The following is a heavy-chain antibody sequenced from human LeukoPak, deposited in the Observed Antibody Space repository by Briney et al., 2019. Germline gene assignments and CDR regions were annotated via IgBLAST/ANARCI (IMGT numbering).Heavy chain of an antibody. Sequence: GASVKVSCKASGDTFSSYAISWVRQAPGQGLEWMGGIIPIFGTANYAQKFQGRVTITADESTSTAYMELSSLRSEDTAVYYCARDSGSGYPIDYWGQGTLVTVSS. CDR1: GDTFSSYA. CDR3: ARDSGSGYPIDY. D-gene: IGHD3-22*01. J-gene: IGHJ4*02. V-gene: IGHV1-69*13. CDR2: IIPIFGTA.